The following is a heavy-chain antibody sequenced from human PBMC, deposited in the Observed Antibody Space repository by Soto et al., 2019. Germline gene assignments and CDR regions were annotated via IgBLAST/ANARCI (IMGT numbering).Heavy chain of an antibody. D-gene: IGHD6-6*01. CDR3: AKSRYSSSSRVLKLHY. CDR2: ISGSGGST. J-gene: IGHJ4*02. CDR1: GFTFSSYA. V-gene: IGHV3-23*01. Sequence: GGSLRLSCAASGFTFSSYAMSWVRQAPGKGLEWVSAISGSGGSTYYADSVKGRFTISRDNSKNTLYLQMNSLRAEDTAVYYCAKSRYSSSSRVLKLHYWGQGTLVTVSS.